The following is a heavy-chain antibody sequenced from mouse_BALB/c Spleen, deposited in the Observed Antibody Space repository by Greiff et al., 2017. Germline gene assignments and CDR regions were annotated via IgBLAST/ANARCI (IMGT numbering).Heavy chain of an antibody. V-gene: IGHV2-9-2*01. CDR2: IWTGGGT. CDR3: VREVTTVASSYWYFDV. CDR1: GFSLTSYD. J-gene: IGHJ1*01. D-gene: IGHD1-1*01. Sequence: VHLVESGPGLVAPSQSLSITCTVSGFSLTSYDISWIRQPPGKGLEWLGVIWTGGGTNYNSAFMSRLSISKDNSKSQVFLKMNSLQTDDTAIYYCVREVTTVASSYWYFDVWGAGTTVTVSS.